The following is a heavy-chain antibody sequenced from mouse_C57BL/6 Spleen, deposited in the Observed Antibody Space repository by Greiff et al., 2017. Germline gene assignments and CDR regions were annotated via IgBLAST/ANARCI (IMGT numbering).Heavy chain of an antibody. Sequence: EVHLVESGGGLVKPGGSLKLSCAASGFTFSSYAMSWVRQTPEKRLEWVATLSDGGSYTSYPDNVKGRFTISRDNAKNNLYLQMSHLKSEDTAMYYCARSPYDGYYWYCDVWGTGTTVTVAS. CDR3: ARSPYDGYYWYCDV. D-gene: IGHD2-3*01. V-gene: IGHV5-4*01. CDR1: GFTFSSYA. J-gene: IGHJ1*03. CDR2: LSDGGSYT.